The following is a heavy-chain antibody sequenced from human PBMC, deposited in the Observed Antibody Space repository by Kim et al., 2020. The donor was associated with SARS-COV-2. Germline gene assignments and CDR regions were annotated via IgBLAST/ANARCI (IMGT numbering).Heavy chain of an antibody. J-gene: IGHJ6*02. CDR1: GYTFTSYD. CDR3: ARGRGRRIVVVVAAMWVYGMDV. CDR2: MNPNSGNT. D-gene: IGHD2-15*01. Sequence: ASVKVSCKASGYTFTSYDINWVRQATGQGLEWMGLMNPNSGNTGYAQKFQGRVTMTRNTSISTAYMELSSLRSEDTAVYYCARGRGRRIVVVVAAMWVYGMDVWGQGTTVTVSS. V-gene: IGHV1-8*01.